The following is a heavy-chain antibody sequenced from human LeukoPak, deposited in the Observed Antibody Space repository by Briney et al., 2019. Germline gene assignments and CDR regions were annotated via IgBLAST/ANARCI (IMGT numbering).Heavy chain of an antibody. V-gene: IGHV3-23*01. CDR3: AKAADVVVPAALAYYFDY. CDR2: ISGSGGST. J-gene: IGHJ4*02. D-gene: IGHD2-2*01. CDR1: GFTFSSYA. Sequence: GGSLRLSCAASGFTFSSYAMSWVRQAPGKGLEWVSAISGSGGSTYYADSVKGRFTISRDNSKNTLYLQMNSLRAEDTAVYYCAKAADVVVPAALAYYFDYWGQGTLVTVSS.